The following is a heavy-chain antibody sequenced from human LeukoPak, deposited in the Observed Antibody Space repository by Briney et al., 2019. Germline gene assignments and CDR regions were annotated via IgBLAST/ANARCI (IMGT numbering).Heavy chain of an antibody. Sequence: GGSLRLSCGASRFSFSDYDMHWVRQAPGKGLEWVAVISYDGSVKHYADSVRGRFTISRDNSKSTLFLQMNSLRTDDTSVYFCAKFAYNWNAPDGFDMWGQGTMVTVSS. CDR3: AKFAYNWNAPDGFDM. J-gene: IGHJ3*02. V-gene: IGHV3-30*18. D-gene: IGHD1-1*01. CDR1: RFSFSDYD. CDR2: ISYDGSVK.